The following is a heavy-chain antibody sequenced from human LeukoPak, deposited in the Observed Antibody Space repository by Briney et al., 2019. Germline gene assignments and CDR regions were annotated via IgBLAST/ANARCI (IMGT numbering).Heavy chain of an antibody. Sequence: ASVKVSCKASGYIFTSYNIYWVRQAPGQGLEWMGIINPSGGSTNYAQKFQGRVTMTRDTSTSTAYMELSSLTSDDTAVYYCAREKIGSGYDQDLDYWGQGTLVTVSS. D-gene: IGHD5-12*01. V-gene: IGHV1-46*01. CDR1: GYIFTSYN. CDR3: AREKIGSGYDQDLDY. CDR2: INPSGGST. J-gene: IGHJ4*02.